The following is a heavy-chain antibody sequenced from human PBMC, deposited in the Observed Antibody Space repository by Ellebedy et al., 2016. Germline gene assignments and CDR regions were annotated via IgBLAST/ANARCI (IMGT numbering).Heavy chain of an antibody. CDR3: ARAYYDRSGAPST. J-gene: IGHJ5*02. Sequence: SETLSLTCTVSGVSMISYYWSWLRQPPGKGLEWLGNIYYSGDARYNPSLKSRLTISLDTSKNQFSLKLGSVTPADTAFYYCARAYYDRSGAPSTWGQGTLVTVSS. CDR2: IYYSGDA. D-gene: IGHD3-22*01. CDR1: GVSMISYY. V-gene: IGHV4-59*01.